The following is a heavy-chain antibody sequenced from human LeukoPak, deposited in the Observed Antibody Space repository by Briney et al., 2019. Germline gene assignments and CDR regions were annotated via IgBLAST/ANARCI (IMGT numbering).Heavy chain of an antibody. CDR3: ASPRGYSGYDYDY. D-gene: IGHD5-12*01. J-gene: IGHJ4*02. CDR2: ISYDGSNE. V-gene: IGHV3-30*03. CDR1: GFTFSSYG. Sequence: PGRSLRLSCAASGFTFSSYGMHWVRQAPGKGLEWVALISYDGSNEYYADSVRGRFTISRDNSKFTLYMQMNSLRAEDTAVYYCASPRGYSGYDYDYWGQGTLVTVSS.